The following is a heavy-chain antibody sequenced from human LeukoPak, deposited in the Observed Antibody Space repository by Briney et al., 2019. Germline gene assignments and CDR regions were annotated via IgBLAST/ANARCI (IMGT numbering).Heavy chain of an antibody. CDR3: ARVVFTGGSDY. Sequence: ASVKVSCKAPSYTFTSYGISWVRQAPGQGLEWMGWISAYNGNTNYAQKLQGRVTMTTDTSTSTAYMELRSLRSDDTAVYYCARVVFTGGSDYWGQGTQVTVSS. CDR1: SYTFTSYG. D-gene: IGHD2-8*02. J-gene: IGHJ4*02. CDR2: ISAYNGNT. V-gene: IGHV1-18*01.